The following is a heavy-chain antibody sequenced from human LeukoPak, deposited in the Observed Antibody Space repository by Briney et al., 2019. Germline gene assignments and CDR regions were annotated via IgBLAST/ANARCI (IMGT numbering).Heavy chain of an antibody. Sequence: SGYSFXXYWIGWVRQMPGKGLEWMGIIYPGDSDTRYSPSFQGQVTISADKSISTAYLQWSSLKASDTAMYYCARHDSNKNIVGATFFYYYYMDVWGKGTTVTVSS. V-gene: IGHV5-51*01. J-gene: IGHJ6*03. CDR3: ARHDSNKNIVGATFFYYYYMDV. CDR1: GYSFXXYW. D-gene: IGHD1-26*01. CDR2: IYPGDSDT.